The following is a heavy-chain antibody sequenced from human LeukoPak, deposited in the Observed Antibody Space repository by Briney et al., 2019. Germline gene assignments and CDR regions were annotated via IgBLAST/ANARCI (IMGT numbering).Heavy chain of an antibody. CDR1: GYTFTSYY. D-gene: IGHD4-11*01. V-gene: IGHV1-8*02. J-gene: IGHJ6*02. Sequence: GASVKVSCKASGYTFTSYYMHWVRQAPGQGLEWMGWMNPNSGNTGYAQKFQGGVTMTRNTSISTAYMELSSPRSEDTAVYYCARGPIYLQPPYYYYYGMDVWGQGTTVTVSS. CDR3: ARGPIYLQPPYYYYYGMDV. CDR2: MNPNSGNT.